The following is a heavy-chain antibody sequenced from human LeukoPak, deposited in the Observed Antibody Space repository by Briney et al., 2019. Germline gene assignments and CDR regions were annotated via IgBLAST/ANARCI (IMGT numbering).Heavy chain of an antibody. CDR3: ARDLGFFDY. Sequence: VSXXXAGYTFTIYGXXWVRQAPGQGXEWMGWISAYNGNTNYAQKVQGRGTMTTDTSTSTAYMELRSLRSDDTAVYYCARDLGFFDYWGQGTLVTVSS. V-gene: IGHV1-18*01. D-gene: IGHD1-26*01. J-gene: IGHJ4*02. CDR2: ISAYNGNT. CDR1: GYTFTIYG.